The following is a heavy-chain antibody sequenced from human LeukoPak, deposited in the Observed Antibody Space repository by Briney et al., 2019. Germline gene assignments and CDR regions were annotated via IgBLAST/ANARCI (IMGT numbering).Heavy chain of an antibody. CDR1: GFTFTTYA. Sequence: GGSLRLSCVASGFTFTTYAMTWVRQAPGKGLEWVSVISGSGNYTYYAHSVEGRFTISRDNSKNTLYLQMKSLRAEDTAVYYCAKDVRGSGTYWDYWGQGTLVTVSS. CDR3: AKDVRGSGTYWDY. CDR2: ISGSGNYT. J-gene: IGHJ4*02. V-gene: IGHV3-23*01. D-gene: IGHD1-26*01.